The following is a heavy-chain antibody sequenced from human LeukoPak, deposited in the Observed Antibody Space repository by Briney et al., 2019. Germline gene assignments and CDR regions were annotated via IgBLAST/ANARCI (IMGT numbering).Heavy chain of an antibody. CDR1: GGSFSGYY. CDR2: INHSGST. J-gene: IGHJ4*02. Sequence: PSETLSLTCAVYGGSFSGYYWSWIRQPPGKGLEWIGEINHSGSTNYNPSLKSRVTISVDTSKNQFSLKLSSVTAADTAVYYCARLRDGSLDYWGQGTLVTVSS. CDR3: ARLRDGSLDY. V-gene: IGHV4-34*01.